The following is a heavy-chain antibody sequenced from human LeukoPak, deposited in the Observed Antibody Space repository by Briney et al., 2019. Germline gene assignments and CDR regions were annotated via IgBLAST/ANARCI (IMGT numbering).Heavy chain of an antibody. CDR3: GRMTTTKNYGMDV. D-gene: IGHD1-1*01. V-gene: IGHV3-53*01. Sequence: PGGSLRLSCAVSDITVSSNDMSRVRQAPGKGLEWVSVIFSGGNTFTADAVKGRFTISRDTSKNTFYLQMRRLRVEDTAVYFCGRMTTTKNYGMDVWGQGTTVAVSS. J-gene: IGHJ6*02. CDR2: IFSGGNT. CDR1: DITVSSND.